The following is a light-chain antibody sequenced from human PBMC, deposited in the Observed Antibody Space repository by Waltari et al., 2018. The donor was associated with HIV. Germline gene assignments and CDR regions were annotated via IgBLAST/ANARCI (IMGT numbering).Light chain of an antibody. CDR2: DIN. Sequence: QSALTQPASVSGFLGQSINISCTGISTDSRFYQYVSWYQQYPGKIPRLIIFDINIRPSGVSDPFSGSRSGNSASLTFSGLQSGDEAHYYCASNRLDYTLIFGGGTKLTVL. V-gene: IGLV2-14*03. J-gene: IGLJ2*01. CDR1: STDSRFYQY. CDR3: ASNRLDYTLI.